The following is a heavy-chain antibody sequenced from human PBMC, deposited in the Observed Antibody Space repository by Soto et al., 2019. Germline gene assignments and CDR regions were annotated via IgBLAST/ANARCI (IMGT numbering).Heavy chain of an antibody. J-gene: IGHJ4*02. CDR2: ISSNSAYI. D-gene: IGHD3-22*01. Sequence: GGSLRLSCAASGFTFRSFTMNWVRQAPGKGLEWVSTISSNSAYIYYTDALRGRFTISRDNAKNSLHLQMNSLRAEDTAVYYCARDQTDSGGYSDSWGQGTLVTVSS. CDR1: GFTFRSFT. V-gene: IGHV3-21*01. CDR3: ARDQTDSGGYSDS.